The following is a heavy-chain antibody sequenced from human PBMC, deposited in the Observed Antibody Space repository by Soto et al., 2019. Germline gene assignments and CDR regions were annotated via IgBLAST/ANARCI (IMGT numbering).Heavy chain of an antibody. CDR3: ARATYYYGSGTSGMDV. CDR1: GGSFSGYY. Sequence: SETLSLTCAVYGGSFSGYYWSWIRQPPGKGLEWIGEINHSGSTNYNPSLKSRVTISVDTSKNQLSLKLSSVTAADTAVYYCARATYYYGSGTSGMDVWGQGTSVTVSS. CDR2: INHSGST. D-gene: IGHD3-10*01. J-gene: IGHJ6*02. V-gene: IGHV4-34*01.